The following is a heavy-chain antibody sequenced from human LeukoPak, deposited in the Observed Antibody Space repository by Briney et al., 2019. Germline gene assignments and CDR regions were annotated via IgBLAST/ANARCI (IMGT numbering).Heavy chain of an antibody. CDR1: GYTFTAIY. CDR2: INPNSGGT. CDR3: ARGRATGDFDY. V-gene: IGHV1-2*02. J-gene: IGHJ4*02. Sequence: ASVKVSCKASGYTFTAIYIHWVRQTPEQGLEWMGWINPNSGGTNFAQKFQGRVTMTRDLSISTAYMELSRLGSDDTAVYYCARGRATGDFDYWGQGTLVTVSS. D-gene: IGHD7-27*01.